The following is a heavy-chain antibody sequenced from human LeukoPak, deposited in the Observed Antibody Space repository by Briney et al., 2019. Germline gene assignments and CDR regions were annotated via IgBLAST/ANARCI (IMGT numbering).Heavy chain of an antibody. CDR1: GNYW. CDR3: VSFYETY. V-gene: IGHV3-74*01. D-gene: IGHD2-2*01. J-gene: IGHJ4*02. Sequence: GGSLRLSRAASGNYWMHWVRQAPGKGLVWVSHINSDGSWTSYADSVKGRFTISKDNAKNTVYLQMNNLRAEDTAVYYCVSFYETYWGRGTLVTVSS. CDR2: INSDGSWT.